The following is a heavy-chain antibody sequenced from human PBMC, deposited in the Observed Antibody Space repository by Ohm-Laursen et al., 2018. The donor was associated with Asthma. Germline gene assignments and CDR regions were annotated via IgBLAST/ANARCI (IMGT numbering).Heavy chain of an antibody. CDR1: GFTFSNYG. J-gene: IGHJ4*02. D-gene: IGHD1-1*01. CDR2: ISSDGSNK. V-gene: IGHV3-30*18. Sequence: SLRLSCSASGFTFSNYGFHWVRQAPGKGLEWVAVISSDGSNKFYGDSVKGRFTISRDNSKNTLFLQMSSLRAEDTAVYYCAKTTGTSSRTSDYWGQGTLVTVSS. CDR3: AKTTGTSSRTSDY.